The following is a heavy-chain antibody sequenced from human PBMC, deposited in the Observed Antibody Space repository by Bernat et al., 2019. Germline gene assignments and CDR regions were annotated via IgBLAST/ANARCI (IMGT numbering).Heavy chain of an antibody. CDR3: ARGSGSNPLGWYFDL. J-gene: IGHJ2*01. D-gene: IGHD4-11*01. CDR2: IWYDGSNK. CDR1: GFTFSTYG. V-gene: IGHV3-30*19. Sequence: QVQLVDSGGGVVQPGRSLRLSCAASGFTFSTYGMHWVRQAPGKGLEWVAVIWYDGSNKYYADSVKGRFTISRDNSKNTLYLQMNSLRAEDTAVYYCARGSGSNPLGWYFDLWGRGTLVTVSS.